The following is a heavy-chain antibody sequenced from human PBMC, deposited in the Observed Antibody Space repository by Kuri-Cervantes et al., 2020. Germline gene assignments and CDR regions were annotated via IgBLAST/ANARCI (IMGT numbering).Heavy chain of an antibody. D-gene: IGHD6-13*01. CDR1: GGSFSGYY. CDR3: ARGSRAGLGFYYGMDV. Sequence: GSLRLSCAVYGGSFSGYYWSWIRQPPGEGLEWIGEINHSGSTNYNPSLKSRVTISVDTSKNQFSLKLSSVTAADTAVYYCARGSRAGLGFYYGMDVWGKGTTVTVSS. J-gene: IGHJ6*04. CDR2: INHSGST. V-gene: IGHV4-34*01.